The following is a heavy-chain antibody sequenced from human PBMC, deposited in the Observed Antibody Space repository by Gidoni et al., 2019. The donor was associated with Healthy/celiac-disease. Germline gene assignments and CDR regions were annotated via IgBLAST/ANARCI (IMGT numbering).Heavy chain of an antibody. CDR2: IKQDGSEK. J-gene: IGHJ4*02. Sequence: EVQLVESGGGLVQPGGSLRLSGAASGFTLSSDWMSWVRQAPGKGLEWVANIKQDGSEKYYVDSVKGRFTISRDNAKNSLYLQMNSLRAEDTAVYYCASGYDYIFDYWGQGTLVTVSS. CDR1: GFTLSSDW. V-gene: IGHV3-7*01. D-gene: IGHD5-12*01. CDR3: ASGYDYIFDY.